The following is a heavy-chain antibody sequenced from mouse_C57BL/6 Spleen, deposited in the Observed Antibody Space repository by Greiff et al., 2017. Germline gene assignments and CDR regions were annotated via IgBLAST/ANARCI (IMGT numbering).Heavy chain of an antibody. CDR1: GYTFTSYW. J-gene: IGHJ4*01. CDR3: ARSAQALAMDY. V-gene: IGHV1-64*01. Sequence: QVQLKQSGAELVKPGASVKLSCKASGYTFTSYWMHWVKQRPGQGLEWIGMIHPNSGSTNYNEKFKSKATLTVDKSSSTAYMQLSSLTSEDSAVYYCARSAQALAMDYWGQGTSVTVSS. CDR2: IHPNSGST. D-gene: IGHD3-2*02.